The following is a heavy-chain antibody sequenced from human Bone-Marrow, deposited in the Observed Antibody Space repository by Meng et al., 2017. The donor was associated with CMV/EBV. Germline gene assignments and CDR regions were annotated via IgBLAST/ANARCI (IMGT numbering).Heavy chain of an antibody. CDR1: GFTFSSYA. Sequence: GGSLRLSCAASGFTFSSYAMHWVRQAPGKGLEWVAVISYDGSNKYYADSVKGRFTISRDNSKNTLYLQMNSLRAEDTAVYYCARGNYYGSGSYYNVPDYWGQGTLVTVSS. J-gene: IGHJ4*02. CDR3: ARGNYYGSGSYYNVPDY. D-gene: IGHD3-10*01. V-gene: IGHV3-30-3*01. CDR2: ISYDGSNK.